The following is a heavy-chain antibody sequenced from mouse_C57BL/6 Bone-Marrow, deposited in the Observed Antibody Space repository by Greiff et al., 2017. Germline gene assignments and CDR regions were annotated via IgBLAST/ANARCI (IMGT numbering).Heavy chain of an antibody. J-gene: IGHJ2*01. CDR3: TRKGISTPFDY. CDR2: IDPETGGT. CDR1: GYTFTDYE. V-gene: IGHV1-15*01. D-gene: IGHD2-1*01. Sequence: QVQLKESGAELVRPGASVTLSCKASGYTFTDYEMHWVKQTPVHGLEWIGAIDPETGGTAYNQKFKGKAILTADKSSSTAYMELRSLTSEDSAVYYCTRKGISTPFDYWGQGTTLTVSS.